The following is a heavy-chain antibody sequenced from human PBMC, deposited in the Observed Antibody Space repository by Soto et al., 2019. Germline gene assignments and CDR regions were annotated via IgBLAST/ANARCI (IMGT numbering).Heavy chain of an antibody. D-gene: IGHD3-3*01. CDR3: ARLYYDYV. CDR2: INSDSDNI. Sequence: TGGSLRLSCAASGWTFGTYSMNWVRQAPGKGLEWIAYINSDSDNIMYADSVKGRFTISRDNAKNPLFLQMNSLTDEDTAVYYCARLYYDYVWGQGTTVTVSS. V-gene: IGHV3-48*02. CDR1: GWTFGTYS. J-gene: IGHJ6*02.